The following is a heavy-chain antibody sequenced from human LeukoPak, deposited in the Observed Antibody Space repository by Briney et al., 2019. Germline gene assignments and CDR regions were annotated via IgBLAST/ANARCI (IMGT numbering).Heavy chain of an antibody. V-gene: IGHV4-34*01. J-gene: IGHJ4*02. CDR2: INHSGST. CDR1: GGSFSGYY. CDR3: ARGTVVVTAGRD. Sequence: SETLSLTCAVYGGSFSGYYWSWIRQPPGKGLEWIGEINHSGSTNYNPSLKSRVTISVDTSKNQFSLKLSSVTAADTAVYYCARGTVVVTAGRDWGQGTLVTVSS. D-gene: IGHD2-21*02.